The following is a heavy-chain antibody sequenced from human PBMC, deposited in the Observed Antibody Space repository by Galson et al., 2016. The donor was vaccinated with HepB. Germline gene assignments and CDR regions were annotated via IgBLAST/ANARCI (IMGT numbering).Heavy chain of an antibody. D-gene: IGHD2-2*01. CDR1: GFTFHTHW. Sequence: SLRLSCAASGFTFHTHWMDWVRQTPGKGLVWVSRIKGDASTTNYADSVKGRFTISRDNAKNTLYLQMNRLRAEDTAVYYCARVRYCTSTPCRRRGSGVDVWGHGTTVTVSS. CDR2: IKGDASTT. CDR3: ARVRYCTSTPCRRRGSGVDV. V-gene: IGHV3-74*01. J-gene: IGHJ6*02.